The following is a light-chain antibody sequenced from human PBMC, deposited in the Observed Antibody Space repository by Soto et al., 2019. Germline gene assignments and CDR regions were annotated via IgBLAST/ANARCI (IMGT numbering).Light chain of an antibody. Sequence: QSALTQPASVSGSPGQSITVSCTGTSSDVGGDKYVSWYQHQSGKAPKLIMYEVSNRPSGVSDRFSGSKSGNTASLTISGLQTEDEADYYCGSYTSSNTLVFGGGTPLTVL. CDR1: SSDVGGDKY. CDR3: GSYTSSNTLV. V-gene: IGLV2-14*01. CDR2: EVS. J-gene: IGLJ7*01.